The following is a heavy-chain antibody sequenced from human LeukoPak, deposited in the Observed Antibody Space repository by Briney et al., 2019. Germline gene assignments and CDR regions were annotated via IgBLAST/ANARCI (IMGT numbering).Heavy chain of an antibody. CDR2: INPNSGGT. D-gene: IGHD2-21*02. V-gene: IGHV1-2*02. CDR3: ARDLGDYYFDY. J-gene: IGHJ4*02. CDR1: GYTFTVYY. Sequence: ASVTVSFTASGYTFTVYYMHWVRQAPGQGLEWMGWINPNSGGTNYAQKFQGRVTMTRDTSISTAYMELSRLRSDDTAVYYCARDLGDYYFDYWGQGTLVTVSS.